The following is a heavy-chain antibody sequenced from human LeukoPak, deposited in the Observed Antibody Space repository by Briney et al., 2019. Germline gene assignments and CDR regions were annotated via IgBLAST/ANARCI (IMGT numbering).Heavy chain of an antibody. CDR1: GFTVSSNY. CDR3: ARDSYSRDSSLDHFQH. D-gene: IGHD6-19*01. V-gene: IGHV3-66*01. CDR2: IYSGGST. J-gene: IGHJ1*01. Sequence: GGSLRLSCAASGFTVSSNYMSWVRQAPGKGLEWVSVIYSGGSTYYADSVKGRFTISRDNSKNTLYLQMNSLRAEDTAVYYCARDSYSRDSSLDHFQHWGQGTLVTVSS.